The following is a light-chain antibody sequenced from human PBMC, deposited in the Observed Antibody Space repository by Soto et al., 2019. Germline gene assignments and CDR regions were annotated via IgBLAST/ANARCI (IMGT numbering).Light chain of an antibody. CDR1: QSISNH. CDR3: QQYGSSPPIT. V-gene: IGKV1-39*01. CDR2: AAS. Sequence: EIQMTLSPSSLSASVEDRVIITCRASQSISNHLNWYQQKPGKAPKLLIFAASSLQSGVPSRFSGSRSGPDFTLTISGLEPEDVAVYYCQQYGSSPPITFGQGTRLEI. J-gene: IGKJ5*01.